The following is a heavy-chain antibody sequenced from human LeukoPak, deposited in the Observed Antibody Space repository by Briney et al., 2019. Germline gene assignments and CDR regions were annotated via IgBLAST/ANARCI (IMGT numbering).Heavy chain of an antibody. CDR3: AKGIYSSGWSYFDY. CDR2: LSGSGITT. J-gene: IGHJ4*01. CDR1: GFIFSNSA. D-gene: IGHD6-19*01. Sequence: GGSLRLSCAASGFIFSNSAMSWVRQAPRKGLEWVSTLSGSGITTYYADSVKGRFTISRDNSKNTLYLQMNSLRAEDTAVYYCAKGIYSSGWSYFDYWGHGTLVTVSS. V-gene: IGHV3-23*01.